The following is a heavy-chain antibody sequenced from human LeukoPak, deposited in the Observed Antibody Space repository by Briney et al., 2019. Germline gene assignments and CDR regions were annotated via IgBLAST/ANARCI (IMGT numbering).Heavy chain of an antibody. V-gene: IGHV3-23*01. CDR3: AKDTGRSSGWAKFDY. CDR2: ISGSGGST. D-gene: IGHD6-19*01. CDR1: GFTFSSYA. J-gene: IGHJ4*02. Sequence: GGSLRLSCAASGFTFSSYAMSWVRQAPGKGLEWVSAISGSGGSTYYADSVKGRFTISRDNSKNTLYLQMNSLRAEDTAVYYCAKDTGRSSGWAKFDYWGQGTLVTVSS.